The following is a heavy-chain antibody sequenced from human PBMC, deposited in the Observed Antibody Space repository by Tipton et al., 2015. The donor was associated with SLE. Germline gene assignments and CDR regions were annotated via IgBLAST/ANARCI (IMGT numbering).Heavy chain of an antibody. CDR3: ARDRPVAGTYDAFDI. Sequence: QSGAEVKKPGAPVKVSCKASGYTFTSYGISWVRQAPGQGLEWMGWISAYNGNTNYAQKLQGRVTMTTDTSTSTAYMELRSLRSDDTAVYYCARDRPVAGTYDAFDIWGQGTMVTVSS. V-gene: IGHV1-18*01. J-gene: IGHJ3*02. CDR1: GYTFTSYG. D-gene: IGHD6-19*01. CDR2: ISAYNGNT.